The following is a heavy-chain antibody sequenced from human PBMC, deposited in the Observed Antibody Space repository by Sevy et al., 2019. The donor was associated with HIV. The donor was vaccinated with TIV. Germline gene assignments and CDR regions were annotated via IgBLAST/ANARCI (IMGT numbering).Heavy chain of an antibody. J-gene: IGHJ4*02. Sequence: ASVKVSCKASGYTFSGYSISWVRQAPGQGLEWMGWMNTYNGNTKYAQKVQGRVTMTTDTSTSTAYMELGGLGSDDTAVYYCARDTREKSFDYWGQGTLVTVSS. CDR1: GYTFSGYS. CDR3: ARDTREKSFDY. CDR2: MNTYNGNT. V-gene: IGHV1-18*01.